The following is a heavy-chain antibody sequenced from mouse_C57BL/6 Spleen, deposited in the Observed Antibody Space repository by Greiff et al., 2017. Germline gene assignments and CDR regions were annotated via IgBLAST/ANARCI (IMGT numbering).Heavy chain of an antibody. Sequence: QVQLQQPGAELVKPGASVKMSCTASGYTFTSYWITWVRQSPGQGLEWIGDIYPGSGSTNYNEKFKSKATLTVDTSTSTAYMQLSSLTSEDSAVYYCARGGNYPDDWGQGTTLTVAS. CDR1: GYTFTSYW. J-gene: IGHJ2*01. V-gene: IGHV1-55*01. CDR2: IYPGSGST. D-gene: IGHD2-1*01. CDR3: ARGGNYPDD.